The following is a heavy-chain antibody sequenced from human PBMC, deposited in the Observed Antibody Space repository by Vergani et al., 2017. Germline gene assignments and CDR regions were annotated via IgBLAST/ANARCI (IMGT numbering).Heavy chain of an antibody. CDR1: GFTFSSYA. D-gene: IGHD2-2*01. CDR2: ISYDGSNK. V-gene: IGHV3-30-3*01. J-gene: IGHJ4*02. CDR3: AKEIGDCSSTSCSSYYFDH. Sequence: QVQLVESGGGVVQPGRSLRLSCAASGFTFSSYAMHWVRQAPGKGLEWVAVISYDGSNKYYADSVKGRFTISRDNSKNTLYLQMNSLRAEDTAVYYCAKEIGDCSSTSCSSYYFDHWGQGTLVTVSS.